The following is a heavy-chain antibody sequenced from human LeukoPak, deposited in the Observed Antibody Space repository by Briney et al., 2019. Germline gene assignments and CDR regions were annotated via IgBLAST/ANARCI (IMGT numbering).Heavy chain of an antibody. CDR3: ATEGLAATGTQWHPLDV. J-gene: IGHJ3*01. V-gene: IGHV4-39*07. D-gene: IGHD6-13*01. CDR2: IYYSGSI. CDR1: GGSISTSTYS. Sequence: SETLSLTCTVSGGSISTSTYSWGWIRQPPEKGLEWIGSIYYSGSIYSNPSLKSRVSISVDTSKNQFSLKLSSVTAADTAVYFCATEGLAATGTQWHPLDVWGQGTMVSVSS.